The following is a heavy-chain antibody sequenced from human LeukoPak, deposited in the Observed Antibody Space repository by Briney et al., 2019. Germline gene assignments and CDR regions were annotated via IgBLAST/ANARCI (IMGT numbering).Heavy chain of an antibody. CDR3: VRGTYHAYYMDV. V-gene: IGHV3-21*01. D-gene: IGHD3-16*01. J-gene: IGHJ6*03. Sequence: NTGGSLRLSCAASGFTFGSYSMNWVRQAPGKGLEWVSSISTSSSYKYYADSIKGRFTISRDNAKDSLYLEMNSLRVEDTAVYYCVRGTYHAYYMDVWGKGTTVTVSS. CDR1: GFTFGSYS. CDR2: ISTSSSYK.